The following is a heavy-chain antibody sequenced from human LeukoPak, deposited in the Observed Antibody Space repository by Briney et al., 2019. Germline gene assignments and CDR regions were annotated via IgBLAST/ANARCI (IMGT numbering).Heavy chain of an antibody. CDR2: IYYSGST. V-gene: IGHV4-39*07. D-gene: IGHD6-19*01. Sequence: PSETLSLTCTVSGGSISSSSYYWGWIRQPPGKGLEWIGSIYYSGSTYYNPSLKSRVTISVDTSKNQFSLKLSSVTAADTAVYYCARGTLLGSSGWRFDYWGQGTLVTVSS. CDR1: GGSISSSSYY. J-gene: IGHJ4*02. CDR3: ARGTLLGSSGWRFDY.